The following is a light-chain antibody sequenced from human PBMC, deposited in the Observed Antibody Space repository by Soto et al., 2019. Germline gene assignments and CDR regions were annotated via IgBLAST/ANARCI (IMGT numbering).Light chain of an antibody. CDR1: QSVSSSY. J-gene: IGKJ3*01. V-gene: IGKV3-20*01. CDR2: GAS. Sequence: EIVLTQSPGTLSLSPGERATLSCRASQSVSSSYLAWDQQIPGQAPRLLIYGASSRDTGIPERFSGSGSGTDFALNITRLEPEDFAVYFCQHYGYSPFTFGHGTKVDIK. CDR3: QHYGYSPFT.